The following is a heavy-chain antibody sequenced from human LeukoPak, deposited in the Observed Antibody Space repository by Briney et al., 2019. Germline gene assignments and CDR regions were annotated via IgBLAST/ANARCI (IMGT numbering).Heavy chain of an antibody. CDR2: IDKSGTYT. D-gene: IGHD4-23*01. CDR3: ACREDNCGSSKCYYD. CDR1: GVTFNTYA. Sequence: GRSLRLSCAASGVTFNTYAMSWVRQAPGKGLEWVSVIDKSGTYTRYADAVKGRFTISRDNSKNTLYLQMNSLRVEDTAVYYCACREDNCGSSKCYYDWGQGTLVTVSS. V-gene: IGHV3-23*05. J-gene: IGHJ4*02.